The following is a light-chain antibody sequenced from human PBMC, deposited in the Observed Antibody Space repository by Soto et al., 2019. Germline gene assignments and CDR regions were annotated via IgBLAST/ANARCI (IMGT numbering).Light chain of an antibody. CDR2: EVY. Sequence: QSALTQPPSASASPGQSVTISCTGTSSDVGGYNYVSWYRHHPGKAPKLIIYEVYKRPSGVPDRFSGSKSVNTAALTVSGLQAEDEADYYCSSYVGTNSYVFGTGTKVTVL. J-gene: IGLJ1*01. V-gene: IGLV2-8*01. CDR3: SSYVGTNSYV. CDR1: SSDVGGYNY.